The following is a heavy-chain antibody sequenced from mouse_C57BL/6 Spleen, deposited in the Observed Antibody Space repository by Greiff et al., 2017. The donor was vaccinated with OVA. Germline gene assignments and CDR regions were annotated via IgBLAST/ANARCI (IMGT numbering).Heavy chain of an antibody. CDR2: IDPENGDT. V-gene: IGHV14-4*01. Sequence: EVQLVESGAELVRPGASVKLSCTASGFNIKDDYMHWVKQRPEQGLEWIGWIDPENGDTEYASKFQGKATITADTSSNTAYLQLSSLTSEDTAVYYCTTSGSSGYLYAMDYWGQGTSVTVSS. J-gene: IGHJ4*01. CDR3: TTSGSSGYLYAMDY. CDR1: GFNIKDDY. D-gene: IGHD3-2*02.